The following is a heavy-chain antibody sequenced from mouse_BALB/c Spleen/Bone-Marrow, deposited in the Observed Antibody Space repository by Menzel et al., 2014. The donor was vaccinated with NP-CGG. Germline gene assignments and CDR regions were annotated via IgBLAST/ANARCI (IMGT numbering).Heavy chain of an antibody. V-gene: IGHV3-1*02. CDR2: IHYSGST. J-gene: IGHJ4*01. CDR3: TRRGLYYGYAMDY. CDR1: GYSITSGYS. Sequence: DVKLVESGPDLVKPSQSLSLPCTVTGYSITSGYSCHWIQQFPGNKLEWMGYIHYSGSTNYNPSLKSRISITRDTSKNQFFLQLNSVTTEDTATYYCTRRGLYYGYAMDYWGQGTSVTVPS. D-gene: IGHD1-1*02.